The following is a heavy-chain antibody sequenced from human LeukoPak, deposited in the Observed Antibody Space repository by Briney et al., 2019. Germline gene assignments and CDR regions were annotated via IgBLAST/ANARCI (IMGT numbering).Heavy chain of an antibody. CDR2: IKEDGTGK. V-gene: IGHV3-7*01. CDR3: AKDIVAFDI. J-gene: IGHJ3*02. CDR1: GFTVSSNY. Sequence: GGSLRLSCAASGFTVSSNYMSWVRQAPGKGLEWVANIKEDGTGKNLVDSVKGRFTISRDNSKNTLYLQMNSLRAEDTAVYYCAKDIVAFDIWGQGTMVTVSS. D-gene: IGHD2-15*01.